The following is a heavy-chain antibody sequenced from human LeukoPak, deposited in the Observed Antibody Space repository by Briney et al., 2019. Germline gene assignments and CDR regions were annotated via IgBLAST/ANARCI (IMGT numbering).Heavy chain of an antibody. CDR2: FSLDDDK. CDR3: AHRVYSSGWYKAH. Sequence: ESGPTEVNLTQTRTLICTLSGFPVSTSGVGVAWIRKIPGKALEWLALFSLDDDKRHHHYRKIRLTITKDTSKNQVVLTMTNMDPVNTATYYCAHRVYSSGWYKAHWGQGTLVTVPS. CDR1: GFPVSTSGVG. D-gene: IGHD6-19*01. J-gene: IGHJ4*02. V-gene: IGHV2-5*02.